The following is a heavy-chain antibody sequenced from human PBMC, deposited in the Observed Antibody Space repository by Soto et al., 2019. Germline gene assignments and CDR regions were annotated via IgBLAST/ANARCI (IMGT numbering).Heavy chain of an antibody. CDR3: AKDGGSRTIVGVPAAIAGWFDP. D-gene: IGHD2-2*02. Sequence: GGSLRLSCAASGFTFSSYAMSWVRQAPGKGLEWVSAISGSGGSTYYADSVKGRFTISRDNSKNTLYLQMNSLRAEDTAVYYCAKDGGSRTIVGVPAAIAGWFDPWGQGTLVTVSS. V-gene: IGHV3-23*01. CDR1: GFTFSSYA. CDR2: ISGSGGST. J-gene: IGHJ5*02.